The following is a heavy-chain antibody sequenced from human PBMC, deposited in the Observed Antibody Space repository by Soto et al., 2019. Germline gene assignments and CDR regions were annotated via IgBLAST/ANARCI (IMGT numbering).Heavy chain of an antibody. V-gene: IGHV4-4*02. CDR1: GGSISSSHW. Sequence: QVQLQESGPGLVKPSGTLSLTCAVSGGSISSSHWFGWVRQPPGKVLECIGELYHSGSSNYHPSLKSRVTISVHKSKIQFSLKVSSVTSADTALDYCASLEALRCSGGSCYSGWFDPWGKGTLVTVSS. CDR3: ASLEALRCSGGSCYSGWFDP. D-gene: IGHD2-15*01. CDR2: LYHSGSS. J-gene: IGHJ5*02.